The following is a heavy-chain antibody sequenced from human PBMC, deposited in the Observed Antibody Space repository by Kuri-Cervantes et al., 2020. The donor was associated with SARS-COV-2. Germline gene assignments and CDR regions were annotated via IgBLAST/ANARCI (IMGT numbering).Heavy chain of an antibody. CDR2: ISYDGSNE. J-gene: IGHJ4*02. D-gene: IGHD3-10*01. CDR3: ARDPLTHFYGSGSYPHY. Sequence: GESLKISCVGSGFSFGSYAMHWVRQAPGRGLEWVAIISYDGSNEYCVDSVKGRFTISRDNTKSTLFLQMNRVRTEDTAVYYCARDPLTHFYGSGSYPHYWGQGVLVTVSS. CDR1: GFSFGSYA. V-gene: IGHV3-30-3*01.